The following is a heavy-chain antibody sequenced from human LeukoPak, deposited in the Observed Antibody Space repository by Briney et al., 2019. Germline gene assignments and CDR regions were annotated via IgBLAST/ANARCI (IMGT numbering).Heavy chain of an antibody. V-gene: IGHV1-69*13. CDR3: ARDHYRYYYYYGMDV. CDR1: GGTFSSYA. J-gene: IGHJ6*02. CDR2: IIPIFGTA. Sequence: ASVKVSCKASGGTFSSYAIRWVRQAPGQGLEWMGGIIPIFGTANYAQKFQGRVTITADESTSTAYMELSSLRFEDTAVYYCARDHYRYYYYYGMDVWGQGTTVTVSS. D-gene: IGHD4-11*01.